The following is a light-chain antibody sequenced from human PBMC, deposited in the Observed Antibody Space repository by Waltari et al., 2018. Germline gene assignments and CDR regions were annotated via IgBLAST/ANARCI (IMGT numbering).Light chain of an antibody. V-gene: IGLV2-14*03. CDR3: GSFSTSTTLGV. J-gene: IGLJ1*01. Sequence: QSVLTQPASVSGSPGQSLTISCTGTNSNIGGYSHVSWYQRRPGQAPKLLIYNVNDRPPGVSYRFSGSKSGNTASLTISGLRAEDEADYFCGSFSTSTTLGVFGTGTTVTV. CDR1: NSNIGGYSH. CDR2: NVN.